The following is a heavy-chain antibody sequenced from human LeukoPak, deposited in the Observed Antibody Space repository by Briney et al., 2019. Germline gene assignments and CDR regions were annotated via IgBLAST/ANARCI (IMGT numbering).Heavy chain of an antibody. CDR2: IYYSGST. J-gene: IGHJ2*01. CDR1: GGSISSYY. Sequence: SETLSLTCTVSGGSISSYYWSWIRQPPGKGLEWIGYIYYSGSTNYNPSLKSRVTISVDTSKNQFSLKLSSVTAADTAVYYCASSRGVVVPAAMRYWYFDLWGRGTLVTVS. CDR3: ASSRGVVVPAAMRYWYFDL. D-gene: IGHD2-2*01. V-gene: IGHV4-59*08.